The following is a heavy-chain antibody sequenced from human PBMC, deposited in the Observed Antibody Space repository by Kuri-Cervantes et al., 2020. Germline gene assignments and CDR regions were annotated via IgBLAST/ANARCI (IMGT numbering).Heavy chain of an antibody. D-gene: IGHD6-19*01. J-gene: IGHJ4*02. CDR3: ARDRSGVDY. CDR2: INHSGST. Sequence: GSLRLSCAVYGGSFSGYYWSWIRQPPGKGLEWIGEINHSGSTNYNPSLKSRVTISVDTSKNQFSLKLSSVTAADTAVYYCARDRSGVDYWGQGTLVTVSS. V-gene: IGHV4-34*01. CDR1: GGSFSGYY.